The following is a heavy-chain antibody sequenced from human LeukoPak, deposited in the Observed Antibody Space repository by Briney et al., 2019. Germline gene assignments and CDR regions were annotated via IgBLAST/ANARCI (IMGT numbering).Heavy chain of an antibody. J-gene: IGHJ4*02. Sequence: SETLSLTCTVSGGSINSYYWSWIRQPPGKGLEWIGYIYSSGSTNYNPSLKSRVIISIDTSKNQFSLKLSSATAADTAVYYCARGTLTVAGLFDYWGQGTLVTVSS. V-gene: IGHV4-59*01. CDR1: GGSINSYY. D-gene: IGHD6-19*01. CDR3: ARGTLTVAGLFDY. CDR2: IYSSGST.